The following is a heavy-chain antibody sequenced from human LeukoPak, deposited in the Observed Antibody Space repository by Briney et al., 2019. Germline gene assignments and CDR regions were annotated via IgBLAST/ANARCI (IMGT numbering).Heavy chain of an antibody. CDR3: ARDLGDDLTTVTSGNWFDP. J-gene: IGHJ5*02. V-gene: IGHV1-18*01. Sequence: ASVKVSCKASGYTFSSYGITWVRQAPGQRLEWMGWISAYNGNTNYAQKLQGRVTMTTDTSTSTAYMELRSLRSDDTAIYFCARDLGDDLTTVTSGNWFDPWGQGTLVTVSS. CDR1: GYTFSSYG. CDR2: ISAYNGNT. D-gene: IGHD4-17*01.